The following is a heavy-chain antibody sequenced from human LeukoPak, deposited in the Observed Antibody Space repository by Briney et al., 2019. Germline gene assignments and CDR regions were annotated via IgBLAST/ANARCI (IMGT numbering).Heavy chain of an antibody. CDR1: GYTFIGYY. CDR3: AREGSGFDFDY. CDR2: INPNSGGT. V-gene: IGHV1-2*02. Sequence: ASVKVSCKASGYTFIGYYIHWVRQAPGQGLEWMGWINPNSGGTKYVQKFQGRVTITRDTSITTAHMELTRLRSDDTAVYYCAREGSGFDFDYWGQGTSVTVSS. J-gene: IGHJ4*02. D-gene: IGHD5-12*01.